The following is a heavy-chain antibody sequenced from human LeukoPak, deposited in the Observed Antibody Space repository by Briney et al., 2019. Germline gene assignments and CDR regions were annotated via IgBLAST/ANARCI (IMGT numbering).Heavy chain of an antibody. V-gene: IGHV3-30*18. Sequence: GGSLRLSCAASGFTFSSYGMHWVRQAPGKGLEWVAVISYDGSNKYYADSVKGRFTISRDNSKNTLYLQMNSLRAEDTAVYYCAKEYSSSATDLVDYWGQGTLVTVSS. CDR3: AKEYSSSATDLVDY. J-gene: IGHJ4*02. CDR2: ISYDGSNK. CDR1: GFTFSSYG. D-gene: IGHD6-6*01.